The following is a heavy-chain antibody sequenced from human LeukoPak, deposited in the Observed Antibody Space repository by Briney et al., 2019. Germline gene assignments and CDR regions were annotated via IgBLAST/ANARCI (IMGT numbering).Heavy chain of an antibody. V-gene: IGHV1-2*02. CDR1: GYTFTGYY. CDR3: ARKRAARWGYYYYMDV. D-gene: IGHD3-16*01. CDR2: INPNSGGT. Sequence: GASVKVSCKASGYTFTGYYMHWVRQAPGQGLEWMGWINPNSGGTNYAQKFQGRVTMTRNTSISTAYMELSSLRSEDTAVYYCARKRAARWGYYYYMDVWGKGTTVTVSS. J-gene: IGHJ6*03.